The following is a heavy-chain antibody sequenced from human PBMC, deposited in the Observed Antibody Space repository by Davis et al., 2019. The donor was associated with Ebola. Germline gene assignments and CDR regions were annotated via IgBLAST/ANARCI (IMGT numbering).Heavy chain of an antibody. D-gene: IGHD1-7*01. CDR2: ISGSGGST. Sequence: GESLKISCAASGFTFSNSAMSWVRQAPGKGLEWVSTISGSGGSTYYADSVKGRFTISRENSKNTLYLQMNSLRAEDTAVYYCAKMSAGTYYWGQGTLVTVSS. CDR3: AKMSAGTYY. V-gene: IGHV3-23*01. J-gene: IGHJ4*02. CDR1: GFTFSNSA.